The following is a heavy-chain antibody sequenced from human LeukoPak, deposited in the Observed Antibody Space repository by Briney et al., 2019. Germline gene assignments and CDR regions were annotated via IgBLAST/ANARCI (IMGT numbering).Heavy chain of an antibody. Sequence: GESLKISCRGSGYSFTSYLICWVRQMPGKGLEWMGIIYPGDSDTRYSPSFQGQVTISADKSIRTAYLQWSSLKASDTAMYYCARLVHYDFWSGLDDYWGQGTLVTVSS. D-gene: IGHD3-3*01. J-gene: IGHJ4*02. V-gene: IGHV5-51*01. CDR1: GYSFTSYL. CDR3: ARLVHYDFWSGLDDY. CDR2: IYPGDSDT.